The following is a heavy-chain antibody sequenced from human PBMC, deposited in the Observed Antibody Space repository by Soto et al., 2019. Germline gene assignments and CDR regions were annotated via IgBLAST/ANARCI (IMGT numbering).Heavy chain of an antibody. CDR1: GYTFSSYG. CDR2: ISGYNGNT. V-gene: IGHV1-18*01. D-gene: IGHD3-16*01. J-gene: IGHJ4*02. Sequence: QVQLVQSGAEVKKPGVSVKVSCKASGYTFSSYGISWVRQAPGXGLEWMGWISGYNGNTNYPQKFRGRVTMTTDTXXXXXXXXXXXXXSXXXXVYXXXRDKTWGSGFDYWGQGTLVTVSS. CDR3: XRDKTWGSGFDY.